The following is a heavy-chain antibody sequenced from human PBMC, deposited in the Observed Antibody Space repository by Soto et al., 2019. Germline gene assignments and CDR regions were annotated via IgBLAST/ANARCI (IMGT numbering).Heavy chain of an antibody. CDR1: GDTFTSYY. Sequence: ASVKVSCKAPGDTFTSYYLNWVRQAPGQGLEWMGVINPHGGSTKYAQKFQGRITMTRDTSRSTVYMELSSLRSDDTAIYYCARSSGGNFGIIIEGSNWFDPWGQGTLVSVS. CDR2: INPHGGST. V-gene: IGHV1-46*01. J-gene: IGHJ5*02. CDR3: ARSSGGNFGIIIEGSNWFDP. D-gene: IGHD3-3*01.